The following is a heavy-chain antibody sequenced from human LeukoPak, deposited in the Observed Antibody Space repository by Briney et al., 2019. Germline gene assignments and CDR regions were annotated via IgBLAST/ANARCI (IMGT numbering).Heavy chain of an antibody. J-gene: IGHJ5*02. V-gene: IGHV3-66*02. CDR1: GFTVSTSY. CDR3: ARDFSPTVTTGFDP. Sequence: PGGSLRLSCAASGFTVSTSYMSCVRQAPGEGLEWVSVIYSGGSTYYADSVKGRFTISRDNSKNTLYLQMNSLRAEDTAVYYCARDFSPTVTTGFDPWGQGTLVTVSS. CDR2: IYSGGST. D-gene: IGHD4-17*01.